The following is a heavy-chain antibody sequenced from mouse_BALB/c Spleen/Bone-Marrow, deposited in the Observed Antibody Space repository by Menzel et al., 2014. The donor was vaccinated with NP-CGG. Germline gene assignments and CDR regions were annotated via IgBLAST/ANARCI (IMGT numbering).Heavy chain of an antibody. D-gene: IGHD2-4*01. CDR2: IAPYNDGT. CDR1: GYTFTRFV. CDR3: ARTMIYFYAMDY. J-gene: IGHJ4*01. Sequence: EVHLQQSGPELVKPGASVKVSCKASGYTFTRFVMPWVKPTPGQGLEWIGYIAPYNDGTPYNETFKGKATLTSDKSSNTAYMELSSLTSEDSAVYYCARTMIYFYAMDYWGQGTSVTVSS. V-gene: IGHV1-14*01.